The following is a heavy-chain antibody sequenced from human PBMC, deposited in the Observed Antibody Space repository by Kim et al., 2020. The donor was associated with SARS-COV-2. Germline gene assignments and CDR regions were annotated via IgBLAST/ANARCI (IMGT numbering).Heavy chain of an antibody. J-gene: IGHJ4*02. CDR2: INHSGST. Sequence: SETLSLTCAVYGGSFSGYYWSWIRQPPGKGLEWIGEINHSGSTNYNPSLKSRVTISVDTSKNQFSLKLSSVTAADTAVYYCARGTRRGGVGGVFDYWGQETLVTVSS. D-gene: IGHD3-10*01. CDR3: ARGTRRGGVGGVFDY. V-gene: IGHV4-34*01. CDR1: GGSFSGYY.